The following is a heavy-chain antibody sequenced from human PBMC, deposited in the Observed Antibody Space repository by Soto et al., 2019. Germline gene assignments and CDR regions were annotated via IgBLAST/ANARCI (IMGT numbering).Heavy chain of an antibody. V-gene: IGHV3-30*18. CDR1: GFIFSDYG. CDR2: ISYDGGNR. Sequence: GSLRLSCVVSGFIFSDYGMHWVRQAPGKGLEWVALISYDGGNRYYADPVKGRFTISRDNSKNTLYLQMNSLRAEDTAVYYCAKDRPVKARSGSLSSWGQGTLVTAPQ. J-gene: IGHJ5*02. D-gene: IGHD1-26*01. CDR3: AKDRPVKARSGSLSS.